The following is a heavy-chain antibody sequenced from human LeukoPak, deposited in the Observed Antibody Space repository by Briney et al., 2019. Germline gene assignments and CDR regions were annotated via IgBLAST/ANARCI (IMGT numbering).Heavy chain of an antibody. CDR2: IYHSGST. D-gene: IGHD4-23*01. V-gene: IGHV4-30-2*01. Sequence: QASETLSLTCAVSCGSISSGGYSWSWIRQPPGKGLEWIGYIYHSGSTYYNPSLKSRVTISVDRSKNQFSLKLSSVTAADTAVYYCARAPPTGVGGWFDPWGQGTLVTVSS. J-gene: IGHJ5*02. CDR1: CGSISSGGYS. CDR3: ARAPPTGVGGWFDP.